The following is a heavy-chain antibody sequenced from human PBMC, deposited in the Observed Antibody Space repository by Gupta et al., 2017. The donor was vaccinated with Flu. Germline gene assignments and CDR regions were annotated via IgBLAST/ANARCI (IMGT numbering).Heavy chain of an antibody. CDR2: INAGNGNT. V-gene: IGHV1-3*01. J-gene: IGHJ5*02. CDR3: ARPYYYDSSGYYGWNWFDP. Sequence: QLQRVQSGAEVKKPGASVKVSCKASGYTITSYAMHWVRPAPGQRLEWMGWINAGNGNTKYSQKFQGRVTITRDTSASTAYMELSSLRSEDTAVYYCARPYYYDSSGYYGWNWFDPWGQGTLVTVSS. CDR1: GYTITSYA. D-gene: IGHD3-22*01.